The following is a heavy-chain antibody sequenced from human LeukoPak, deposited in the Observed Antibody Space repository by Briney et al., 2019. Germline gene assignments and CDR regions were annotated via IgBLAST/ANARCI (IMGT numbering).Heavy chain of an antibody. V-gene: IGHV3-21*01. J-gene: IGHJ4*02. Sequence: GGSLRLSCAASGFTFSSYSMNWVRQAPGKGLEWVSSISSSSSYIYYADSVKGRFTISRDNAKNSLYLQMNSLRAEDTAVYYCVGSRRIVGAQRGDYWGQGTLVTVSS. CDR1: GFTFSSYS. CDR3: VGSRRIVGAQRGDY. D-gene: IGHD1-26*01. CDR2: ISSSSSYI.